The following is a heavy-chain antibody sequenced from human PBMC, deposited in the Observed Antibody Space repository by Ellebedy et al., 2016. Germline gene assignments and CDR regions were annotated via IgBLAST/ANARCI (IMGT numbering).Heavy chain of an antibody. CDR3: ARGVVSGWFDP. V-gene: IGHV3-53*01. CDR2: IVSDGNT. D-gene: IGHD5/OR15-5a*01. CDR1: GFTVSTNY. Sequence: GGSLRLSCAASGFTVSTNYMKWVRQAPGKGLEWVSAIVSDGNTYYADSVKGRFTISRDNSKNTLYLQMNSLRAEDTAVYYCARGVVSGWFDPWGQGTLVTVSS. J-gene: IGHJ5*02.